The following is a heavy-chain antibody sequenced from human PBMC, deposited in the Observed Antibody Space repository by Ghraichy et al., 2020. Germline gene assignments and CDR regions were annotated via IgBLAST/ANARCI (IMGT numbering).Heavy chain of an antibody. CDR1: GFTFDDYA. D-gene: IGHD2-2*01. Sequence: GGSLRLSCAASGFTFDDYAMHWVRQAPGKGLEWVSGISWNSGGIGYADSVKGRFTISRDNAKNSLYLQMNSLRAEDTALYYCARDRDCSSTSCYAPFDYWGQGALVTVSS. V-gene: IGHV3-9*01. CDR3: ARDRDCSSTSCYAPFDY. J-gene: IGHJ4*02. CDR2: ISWNSGGI.